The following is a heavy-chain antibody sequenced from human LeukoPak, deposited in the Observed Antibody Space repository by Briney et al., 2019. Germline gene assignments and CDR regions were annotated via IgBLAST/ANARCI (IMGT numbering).Heavy chain of an antibody. Sequence: PGGSLRLSCAASGFTFSSYGMHWVRQAPGKGLEWVAVISYDGSNKYYADSVKGRFTISRDNSKNTLYLQMNSLRAEDTAVYYCAKDPYYYDSSGYYGGYFQHWGQGTLVTVSS. CDR1: GFTFSSYG. CDR2: ISYDGSNK. V-gene: IGHV3-30*18. CDR3: AKDPYYYDSSGYYGGYFQH. D-gene: IGHD3-22*01. J-gene: IGHJ1*01.